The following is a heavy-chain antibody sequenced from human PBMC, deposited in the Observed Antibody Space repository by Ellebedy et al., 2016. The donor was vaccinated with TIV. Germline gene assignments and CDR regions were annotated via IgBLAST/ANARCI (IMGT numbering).Heavy chain of an antibody. CDR1: GFTFNRSW. V-gene: IGHV3-74*01. J-gene: IGHJ4*02. CDR2: IDVDGGNI. CDR3: VGGRQAKSSGWY. Sequence: GESLKISCAASGFTFNRSWMHWVRQGPGEGLVLVARIDVDGGNIAYADSVKGRFTISRDNAKNTVYLQMNSLRAEDTAVYYCVGGRQAKSSGWYWGQGTLVTVAS. D-gene: IGHD6-19*01.